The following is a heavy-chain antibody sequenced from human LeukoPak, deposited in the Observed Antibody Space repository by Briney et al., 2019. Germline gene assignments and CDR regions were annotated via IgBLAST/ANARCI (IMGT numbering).Heavy chain of an antibody. D-gene: IGHD6-19*01. CDR2: INHRGST. CDR1: GGSFSAYY. Sequence: KPSETLSLTCAVYGGSFSAYYWSWIRQPPGKGLEWIGEINHRGSTNYNPPLKSRVTISVDTSKNQFSLNLGSMAAADTAVYYCARGRSSGWSSSIDYWGQGTLVTVSS. CDR3: ARGRSSGWSSSIDY. V-gene: IGHV4-34*01. J-gene: IGHJ4*02.